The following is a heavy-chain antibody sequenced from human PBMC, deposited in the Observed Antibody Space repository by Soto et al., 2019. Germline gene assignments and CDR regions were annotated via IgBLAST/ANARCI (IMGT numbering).Heavy chain of an antibody. CDR3: TTLRLDP. Sequence: ASVKVFCKASGYTFTALYMNWVRQAPGQGLEWMGWVNPNTGLTRYAQKFQDRVTMTRDTSINTAYMELRGLTSDDTAVYYCTTLRLDPWGQGTLVTVSS. CDR2: VNPNTGLT. J-gene: IGHJ5*02. CDR1: GYTFTALY. V-gene: IGHV1-2*02. D-gene: IGHD3-9*01.